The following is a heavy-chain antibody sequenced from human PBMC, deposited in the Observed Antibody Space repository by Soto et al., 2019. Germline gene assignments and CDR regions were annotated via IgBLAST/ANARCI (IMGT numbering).Heavy chain of an antibody. CDR2: INTDASTI. Sequence: LRLSCATSGFTFTNYWMHWVRQAPGKGLVWVSHINTDASTIYYADSVKGRFTISRDNAKNSLYLQMNSLRDEDTAVYYCARGLYYYDSRGYWGYWGQGTLVTVSS. J-gene: IGHJ4*02. D-gene: IGHD3-22*01. CDR1: GFTFTNYW. CDR3: ARGLYYYDSRGYWGY. V-gene: IGHV3-74*01.